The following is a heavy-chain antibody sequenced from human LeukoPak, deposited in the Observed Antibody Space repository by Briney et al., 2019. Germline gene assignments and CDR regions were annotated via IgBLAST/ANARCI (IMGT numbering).Heavy chain of an antibody. CDR1: GFTFNTYA. CDR2: ISATGSTI. D-gene: IGHD6-19*01. Sequence: GGSLRLSCVASGFTFNTYAMSWVRQTPGKGLEWVSCISATGSTIYYADSVKGRFFISRDNSKNTLYLQMDSLRAEDTAVYYCARYATVAAHRDFDYWGQGTLVTVSS. J-gene: IGHJ4*02. V-gene: IGHV3-23*01. CDR3: ARYATVAAHRDFDY.